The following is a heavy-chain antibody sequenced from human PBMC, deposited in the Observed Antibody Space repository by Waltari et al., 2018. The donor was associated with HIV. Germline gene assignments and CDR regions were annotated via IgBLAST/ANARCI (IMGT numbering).Heavy chain of an antibody. D-gene: IGHD2-2*02. CDR3: ARVDYCSSTSCYTPGANWFDP. Sequence: QVQLVQSGAEVKKPGASVKVSCKASGYTFTSYGISWVGQAPGQGLEGMGWISAYNGNTNYAQKLQGRVTMTTDTSTSTAYMELRSLRSDDTAVYYCARVDYCSSTSCYTPGANWFDPWGQGTLVTVSS. CDR1: GYTFTSYG. J-gene: IGHJ5*02. CDR2: ISAYNGNT. V-gene: IGHV1-18*01.